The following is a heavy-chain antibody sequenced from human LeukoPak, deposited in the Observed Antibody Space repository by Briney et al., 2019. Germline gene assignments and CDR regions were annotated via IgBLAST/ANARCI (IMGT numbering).Heavy chain of an antibody. D-gene: IGHD3-3*01. CDR2: IYYSGST. CDR1: GGSISSYY. CDR3: ARHGDQSYYDFWSGSEYYYYGMDV. J-gene: IGHJ6*02. V-gene: IGHV4-59*08. Sequence: PSETLSLTCTVSGGSISSYYWSWIRQPPGKGLEWIGYIYYSGSTNYNPSLKSRVTISVDTSKNQFSLKLSSVTAADTAVYYCARHGDQSYYDFWSGSEYYYYGMDVWGQGTTVTVPS.